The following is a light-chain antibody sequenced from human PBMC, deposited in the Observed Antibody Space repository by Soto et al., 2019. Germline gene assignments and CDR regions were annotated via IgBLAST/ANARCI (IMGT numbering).Light chain of an antibody. V-gene: IGKV1-13*02. CDR3: QQFNSYPIT. CDR2: DVS. Sequence: AIQVTRSPSSLSASVGDRVTITCRASQDIRGALAWYQQKPGKAPKLLIYDVSTLESGVPSRFSGSGSGTEFTLAISSLQPEDFGTYYRQQFNSYPITFGHGTRLEIK. J-gene: IGKJ5*01. CDR1: QDIRGA.